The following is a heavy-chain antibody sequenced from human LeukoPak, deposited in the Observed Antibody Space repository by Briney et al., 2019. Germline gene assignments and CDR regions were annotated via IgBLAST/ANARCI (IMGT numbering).Heavy chain of an antibody. D-gene: IGHD3-16*02. CDR2: IKQDGSEK. Sequence: TGGSLRLSCAASGFTFSSYWMSWVRQAPGKGLEWVANIKQDGSEKYYVDSVKGRFTISRDNAKNSLYLQMNSLRAEDTAVYYCAPGGRGRYDYVWGSYRNDYWGQGTLVTVSS. CDR1: GFTFSSYW. J-gene: IGHJ4*02. CDR3: APGGRGRYDYVWGSYRNDY. V-gene: IGHV3-7*01.